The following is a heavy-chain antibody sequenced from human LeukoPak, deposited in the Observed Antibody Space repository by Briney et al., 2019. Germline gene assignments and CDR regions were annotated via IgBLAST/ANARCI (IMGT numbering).Heavy chain of an antibody. J-gene: IGHJ3*02. V-gene: IGHV3-48*01. D-gene: IGHD3-3*01. CDR2: IDSSGTTT. CDR3: AGRVTIFGVVIIDAFDI. Sequence: PGGSLRLSCAASAFTFSNYGINWVRQAPGKRLEWVSHIDSSGTTTLYADSVKGRFSISRDNAKNSLYLQMNSLRAEDTAVYYCAGRVTIFGVVIIDAFDIWGQGTMVTVSS. CDR1: AFTFSNYG.